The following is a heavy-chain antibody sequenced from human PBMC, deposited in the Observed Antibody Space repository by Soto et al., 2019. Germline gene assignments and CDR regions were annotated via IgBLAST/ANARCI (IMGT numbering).Heavy chain of an antibody. J-gene: IGHJ4*02. Sequence: SETLSLTCTVSGGSVSSGSYYWSWIRQPPGKGLEWIGYIYYSGSTNYNPSLKSRVTISVDTSKNQFSLKLSSVTAADTAVYYCARGHYDFWSGYFYYFDYWGQGTLVTVSS. V-gene: IGHV4-61*01. CDR2: IYYSGST. CDR1: GGSVSSGSYY. D-gene: IGHD3-3*01. CDR3: ARGHYDFWSGYFYYFDY.